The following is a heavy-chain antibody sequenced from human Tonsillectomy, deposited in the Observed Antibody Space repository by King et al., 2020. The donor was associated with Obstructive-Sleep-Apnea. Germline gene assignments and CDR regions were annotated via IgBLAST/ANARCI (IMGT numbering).Heavy chain of an antibody. CDR1: GFTFSSYS. CDR3: ARDGDY. Sequence: VQLVESGGGLVQPGGSLRLSCAASGFTFSSYSMNWVRQAPGKGLEWGSYISSSSSTIYYADSVKGRFTISRDNAKNSLYLQMNSLRAEDTAVYYCARDGDYWGQGTLGTVSS. J-gene: IGHJ4*02. CDR2: ISSSSSTI. V-gene: IGHV3-48*01.